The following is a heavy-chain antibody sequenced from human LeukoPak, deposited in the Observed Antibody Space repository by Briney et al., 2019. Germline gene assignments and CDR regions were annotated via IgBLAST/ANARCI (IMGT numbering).Heavy chain of an antibody. D-gene: IGHD3-3*01. CDR2: ISYDGSSQ. CDR3: ARVGGYYYYYMDV. V-gene: IGHV3-30*03. Sequence: GGSLRLSCTASGFTFSNYAMHWVRQAPGKGLEWVTIISYDGSSQYYADSVKGRFTISRDNAKNSLYLQMNSLRAEDTAVYYCARVGGYYYYYMDVWGKGTTVTVSS. J-gene: IGHJ6*03. CDR1: GFTFSNYA.